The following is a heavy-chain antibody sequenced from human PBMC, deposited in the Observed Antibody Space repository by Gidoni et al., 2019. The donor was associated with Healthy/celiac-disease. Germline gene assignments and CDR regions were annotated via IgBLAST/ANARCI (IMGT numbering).Heavy chain of an antibody. CDR1: GFTVSSYA. D-gene: IGHD6-6*01. CDR2: ICGSGGRT. CDR3: AKEEAARPNYYYYGMDV. Sequence: ELQLVESGGGLVQPGGSLRLSCAASGFTVSSYAMSWVRQAPGKGLEWVSAICGSGGRTYYADSVKGGFTISRDNSKNTLYLQMNSLRAEDTAVYYCAKEEAARPNYYYYGMDVWGQGTTVTVSS. V-gene: IGHV3-23*04. J-gene: IGHJ6*02.